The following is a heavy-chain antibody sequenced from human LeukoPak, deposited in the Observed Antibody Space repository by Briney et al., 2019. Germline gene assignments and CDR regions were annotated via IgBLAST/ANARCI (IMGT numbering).Heavy chain of an antibody. J-gene: IGHJ5*02. D-gene: IGHD3-3*01. CDR3: ARENPPVFWSGKIKSNWFDP. V-gene: IGHV1-46*01. CDR2: INPSGGST. Sequence: ASVKVSCKASGYTFTSYYMHWVRQAPGQGPEWMGIINPSGGSTSYAQKFQGRVTMTRDTSTSTVYMELSSLRSEDTAVYYCARENPPVFWSGKIKSNWFDPWGQGTLVTVSS. CDR1: GYTFTSYY.